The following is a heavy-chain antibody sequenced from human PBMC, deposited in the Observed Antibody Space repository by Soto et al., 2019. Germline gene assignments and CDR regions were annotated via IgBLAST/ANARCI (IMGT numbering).Heavy chain of an antibody. CDR2: IYSSGST. D-gene: IGHD1-26*01. V-gene: IGHV4-4*07. CDR1: GGCVTTNY. Sequence: QVQLQESGPGLVKPSETLSLTCTVSGGCVTTNYWSWIRQPAGKGLEWIGRIYSSGSTNYNPSLKSRVSMSMDTSKNQFSLRLTSMTAADTAVYYCARGGSYCNFWGQGTLVTVSS. CDR3: ARGGSYCNF. J-gene: IGHJ4*02.